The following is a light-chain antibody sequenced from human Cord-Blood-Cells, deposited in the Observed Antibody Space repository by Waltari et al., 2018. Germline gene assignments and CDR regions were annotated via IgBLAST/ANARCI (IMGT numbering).Light chain of an antibody. Sequence: QAVLTQPASLSASPGASASLTCTLRSGINVCTYRIYWYKQKPGSPPQYLLRYKSDSDKQQVSGVPSRFSGSKDASANAGILLISGLQSEDEADYYCMIWHSSAWVFGGGTKLTVL. V-gene: IGLV5-45*01. CDR3: MIWHSSAWV. CDR1: SGINVCTYR. CDR2: YKSDSDK. J-gene: IGLJ3*02.